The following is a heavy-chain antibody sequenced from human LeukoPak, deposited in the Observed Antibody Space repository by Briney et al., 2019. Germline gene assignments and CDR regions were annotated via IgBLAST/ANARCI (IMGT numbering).Heavy chain of an antibody. CDR2: YHNGNS. CDR3: ARLWDSTGLYFYYYMDV. Sequence: SETPSLTCIVSGVSIRSDTYYWGWIRQPPGKGLEWIGNYHNGNSYYDPSLKSRVTISEDTSGNQFSLRVTSVTAADTAMYYCARLWDSTGLYFYYYMDVWGEGTTVTVSS. J-gene: IGHJ6*03. V-gene: IGHV4-39*01. CDR1: GVSIRSDTYY. D-gene: IGHD6-25*01.